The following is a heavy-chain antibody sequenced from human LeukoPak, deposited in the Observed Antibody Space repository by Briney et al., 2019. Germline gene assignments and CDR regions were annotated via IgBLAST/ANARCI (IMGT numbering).Heavy chain of an antibody. Sequence: GGSLRLSCTASGFTFGDYAMSWVRQAPGKGLEWVGFIRSKVYGGTTEYAASVKGRFTISRDDSKSIAYLQMNSLKTEDTAVYYCTRDLGDRGFDYWGQGTLVTVSS. CDR3: TRDLGDRGFDY. V-gene: IGHV3-49*04. CDR2: IRSKVYGGTT. CDR1: GFTFGDYA. J-gene: IGHJ4*02. D-gene: IGHD3-16*01.